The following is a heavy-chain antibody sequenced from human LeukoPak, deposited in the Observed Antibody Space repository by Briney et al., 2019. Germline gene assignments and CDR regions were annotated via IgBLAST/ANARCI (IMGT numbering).Heavy chain of an antibody. CDR2: ICHDGSNK. CDR3: ARSDYCSSDCYSSSYHFYYYMDV. V-gene: IGHV3-30*09. CDR1: GFIFSSYG. Sequence: GGSLRLSCAASGFIFSSYGMHWVRQAPGKGLEWVALICHDGSNKYYADSVKGRFAISRDNSKNTLSLQMNSLRAEDTAVYFCARSDYCSSDCYSSSYHFYYYMDVWGKGTTVTVSS. J-gene: IGHJ6*03. D-gene: IGHD2-21*01.